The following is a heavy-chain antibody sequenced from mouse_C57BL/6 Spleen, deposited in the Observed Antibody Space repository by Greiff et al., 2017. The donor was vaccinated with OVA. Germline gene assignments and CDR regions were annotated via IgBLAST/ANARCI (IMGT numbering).Heavy chain of an antibody. D-gene: IGHD2-2*01. V-gene: IGHV1-15*01. Sequence: QVHVKQSGAELVRPGASVTLSCKASGYTFTDYEMHWVKQTPVHGLEWIGAIDPETGGTAYNQKFKGKAILTADKSSSTAYMELRSLTSEDSAVYYCTRGIYGYDFDYWGQGTTLTVSS. CDR3: TRGIYGYDFDY. CDR1: GYTFTDYE. CDR2: IDPETGGT. J-gene: IGHJ2*01.